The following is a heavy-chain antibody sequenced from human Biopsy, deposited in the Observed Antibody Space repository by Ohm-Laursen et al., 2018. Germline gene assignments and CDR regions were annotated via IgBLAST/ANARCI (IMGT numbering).Heavy chain of an antibody. CDR3: ARHPTGFWFDP. CDR2: IFQNGYT. CDR1: GHSVRSGYY. J-gene: IGHJ5*02. Sequence: SDTLSLTCAVSGHSVRSGYYWGWIRQPPGKGLEWIGSIFQNGYTYYNPSLKSRVAISVDTSTNQFSLKVSSVTAADTALYYCARHPTGFWFDPWGHGTLVTVSS. V-gene: IGHV4-38-2*01.